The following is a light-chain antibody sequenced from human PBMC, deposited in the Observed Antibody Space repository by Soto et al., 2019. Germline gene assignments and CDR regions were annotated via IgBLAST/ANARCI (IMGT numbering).Light chain of an antibody. V-gene: IGKV3-20*01. J-gene: IGKJ1*01. CDR1: QSVTAGY. CDR2: ETS. CDR3: QQYGNSPT. Sequence: EIVMTQSPATLSVSPGERATLSCRASQSVTAGYFAWYQQKPGQAPRLLIYETSSRTTGIPDRFSGSGSGTDFTLTISRLEPEDFAAYYCQQYGNSPTFGQGTKVDIK.